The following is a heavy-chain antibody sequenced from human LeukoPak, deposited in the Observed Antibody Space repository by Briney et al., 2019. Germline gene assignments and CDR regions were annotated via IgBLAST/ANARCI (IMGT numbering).Heavy chain of an antibody. Sequence: GGSLRLSCAASGFTFSSYSMNWVRQAPGKGLEWVSSISSSSSYIYYADSVKGRFTISRDNAKNSLYLQMNSLRAEDTAVYYCAREESKYDFWSGYYPPGAFDIWGQGTMVTVSS. CDR1: GFTFSSYS. CDR3: AREESKYDFWSGYYPPGAFDI. J-gene: IGHJ3*02. CDR2: ISSSSSYI. V-gene: IGHV3-21*01. D-gene: IGHD3-3*01.